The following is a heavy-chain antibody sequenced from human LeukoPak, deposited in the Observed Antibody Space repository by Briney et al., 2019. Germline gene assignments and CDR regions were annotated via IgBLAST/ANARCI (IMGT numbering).Heavy chain of an antibody. D-gene: IGHD3-22*01. V-gene: IGHV4-59*01. CDR2: IYYSGST. CDR1: GGSISSYY. Sequence: PSETLSLTCTVSGGSISSYYWSWIRQPPGKGLEWIGYIYYSGSTNYNPSLESRVTISVDTSKNQFSLKLSSVTAADTAVYYCARVSNLYYYDSSDFVYYFDYWGQGTLVTVSS. J-gene: IGHJ4*02. CDR3: ARVSNLYYYDSSDFVYYFDY.